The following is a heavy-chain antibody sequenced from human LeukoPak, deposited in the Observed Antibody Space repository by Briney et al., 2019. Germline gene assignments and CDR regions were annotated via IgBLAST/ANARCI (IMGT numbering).Heavy chain of an antibody. CDR1: GFTFSSYA. D-gene: IGHD1-26*01. J-gene: IGHJ4*02. CDR3: AKDTTRYYFDY. CDR2: ISGPGGST. V-gene: IGHV3-23*01. Sequence: GRSLRLSCAASGFTFSSYAMSWVRQAPGKGLEWVSGISGPGGSTYYADSVKGRFTISRDNSKNTLYLQMNSLRAEDTAVYYCAKDTTRYYFDYWGQGTLVTVSS.